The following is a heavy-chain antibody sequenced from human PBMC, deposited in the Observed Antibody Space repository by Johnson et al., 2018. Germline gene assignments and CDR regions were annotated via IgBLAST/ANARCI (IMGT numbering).Heavy chain of an antibody. CDR1: GFTFSDFY. CDR3: ARDGILSAGIYYYYGMDV. CDR2: ISSSGSII. V-gene: IGHV3-11*01. Sequence: VQLVESGGGLVKPGGSLRLSCAASGFTFSDFYMSWIRQAPGKGLEWVSYISSSGSIISYADSVKGRFTISRDNAKNSLYLQMNSLRAEDTAVYYCARDGILSAGIYYYYGMDVWGQGTTVTVSS. J-gene: IGHJ6*02. D-gene: IGHD2-15*01.